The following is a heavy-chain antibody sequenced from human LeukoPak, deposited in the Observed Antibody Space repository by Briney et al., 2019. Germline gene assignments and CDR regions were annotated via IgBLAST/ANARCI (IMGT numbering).Heavy chain of an antibody. V-gene: IGHV4-59*08. CDR2: IYYSGST. J-gene: IGHJ3*02. D-gene: IGHD3-3*01. CDR1: GGSTSSYY. CDR3: ARYDFWSGREMNAFNI. Sequence: KPSETLSLTCTVSGGSTSSYYWSWIRQPPGRGLEWIGYIYYSGSTNYNPSLKSRVTISVDTSKNQFSLKLSSVTAADTAVYYCARYDFWSGREMNAFNIWGQGTMVTVSS.